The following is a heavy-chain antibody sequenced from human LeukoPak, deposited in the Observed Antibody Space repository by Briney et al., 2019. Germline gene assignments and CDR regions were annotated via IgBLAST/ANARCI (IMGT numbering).Heavy chain of an antibody. J-gene: IGHJ3*02. Sequence: SETLSLTCAVSGYSISSGYYWGWIRQPPGKGLEWIGSIYHSGSTYYNPSLKSRVTISVDTSKNQFSLKLSSVTAADTAVYYCARQIVVVPRVAFDIRGQGTMVTVSS. D-gene: IGHD2-2*01. CDR1: GYSISSGYY. V-gene: IGHV4-38-2*01. CDR3: ARQIVVVPRVAFDI. CDR2: IYHSGST.